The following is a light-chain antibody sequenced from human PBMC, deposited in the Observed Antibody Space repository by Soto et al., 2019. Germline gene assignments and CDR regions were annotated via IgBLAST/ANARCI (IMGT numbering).Light chain of an antibody. J-gene: IGKJ4*01. V-gene: IGKV3-20*01. CDR1: QIVGSNY. CDR3: QQYKA. CDR2: GAS. Sequence: EMVLTQSPGTLSLSPGERPTLNCSASQIVGSNYLAWYQQKPGQAPRVLIYGASSRATGIPDRFSGSRSGADFTLTISRLEPEDFAVYYCQQYKAFGGGTKVDIK.